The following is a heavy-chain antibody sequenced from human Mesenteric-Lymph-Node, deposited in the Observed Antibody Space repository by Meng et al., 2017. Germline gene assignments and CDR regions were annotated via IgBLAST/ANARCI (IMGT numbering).Heavy chain of an antibody. CDR3: ARDCAEYSSGWYSIDY. D-gene: IGHD6-19*01. Sequence: SETLSLTCTVSGGSISSYYWSWIRQPPGKGREWIGYIYYSGSTNYNPSLKSRVTISVDTSKNRFSLKLSSVTAADTAVYSCARDCAEYSSGWYSIDYWGQGTLVTVSS. CDR1: GGSISSYY. J-gene: IGHJ4*02. V-gene: IGHV4-59*12. CDR2: IYYSGST.